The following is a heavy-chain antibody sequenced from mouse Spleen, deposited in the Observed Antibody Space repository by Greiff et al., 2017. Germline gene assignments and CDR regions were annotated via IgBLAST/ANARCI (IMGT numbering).Heavy chain of an antibody. CDR1: GYTFTSYW. CDR3: ARGSGNWFDY. D-gene: IGHD1-3*01. CDR2: IHPNSGGT. V-gene: IGHV1-64*01. Sequence: VQLQQPGAELVKPGASVKLSCKASGYTFTSYWMHWVKQRPGRGLEWIGMIHPNSGGTNYNEKFKSKATLTVDKSSSTAYMQLSSLTAEDSAVYYSARGSGNWFDYWGQGTLVTVSA. J-gene: IGHJ3*01.